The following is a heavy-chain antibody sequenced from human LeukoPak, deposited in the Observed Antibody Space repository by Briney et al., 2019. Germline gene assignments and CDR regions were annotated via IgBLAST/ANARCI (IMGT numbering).Heavy chain of an antibody. Sequence: SETLSLTCTVSGASISSSGHYWGWIRQPPGKGLEWIGSINYSGSTYYNPSLKSRVTISIDTSKNQFSLRLSSVTAADTAVYYCARVVGGGSYYLDCWGQGTLVTVSS. D-gene: IGHD1-26*01. CDR1: GASISSSGHY. CDR2: INYSGST. J-gene: IGHJ4*02. CDR3: ARVVGGGSYYLDC. V-gene: IGHV4-39*07.